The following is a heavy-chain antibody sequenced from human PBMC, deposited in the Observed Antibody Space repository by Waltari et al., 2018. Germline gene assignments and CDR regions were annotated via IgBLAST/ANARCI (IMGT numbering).Heavy chain of an antibody. CDR2: FYHSVCT. J-gene: IGHJ5*02. CDR3: ARASPATVRGWFDP. D-gene: IGHD3-10*01. CDR1: GYSISSGYY. V-gene: IGHV4-38-2*01. Sequence: QVQLQESGPGLVKPSETLSLTCAVSGYSISSGYYWGWIRQPPGKGLAWIVCFYHSVCTYYNPSLKSRVTISVDTSKNQFSLKLSSVTAADTAMYYCARASPATVRGWFDPWGQGTLVTVSS.